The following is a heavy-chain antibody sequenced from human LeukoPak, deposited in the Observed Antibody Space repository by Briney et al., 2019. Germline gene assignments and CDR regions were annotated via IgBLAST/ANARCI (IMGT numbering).Heavy chain of an antibody. Sequence: PSETLSLTCTVSGGSISSGDYYWSWIRQPPGKGLEWIGEINHSGSTNYNPSLKSRVTISVDTSKNQFSLKLSSVTAADTAVYYCASRYDYVWGSYRYNYFDYWGQGTLVTVSS. CDR2: INHSGST. V-gene: IGHV4-39*07. J-gene: IGHJ4*02. CDR3: ASRYDYVWGSYRYNYFDY. CDR1: GGSISSGDYY. D-gene: IGHD3-16*02.